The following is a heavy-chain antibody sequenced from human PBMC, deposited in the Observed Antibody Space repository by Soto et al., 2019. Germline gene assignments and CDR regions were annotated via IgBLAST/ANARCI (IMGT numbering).Heavy chain of an antibody. Sequence: GGSLRLSCAASGFTFTRYSMNWVRQAPGKGLEWVSSISSTTNYIYYGDSMKGRFTISRDNAKNSLYLEMNSLRAEDTAEYYCARESEDLTSNFDYWGQGTLVTVSS. V-gene: IGHV3-21*06. CDR2: ISSTTNYI. J-gene: IGHJ4*02. CDR1: GFTFTRYS. CDR3: ARESEDLTSNFDY.